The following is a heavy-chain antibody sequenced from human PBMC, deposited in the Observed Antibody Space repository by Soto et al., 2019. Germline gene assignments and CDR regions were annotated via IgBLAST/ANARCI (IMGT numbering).Heavy chain of an antibody. CDR2: VYHSGST. J-gene: IGHJ4*02. Sequence: PSETLSLTCSVSGGSMRNYYWNWIRQPPGRGLEWIGYVYHSGSTNYNPSLKSRVSMSVDVSRNHFSLTLHSVTAADTAVYFCKSSYSSSSSPDFWRQGTPVTVSS. CDR1: GGSMRNYY. CDR3: KSSYSSSSSPDF. D-gene: IGHD6-6*01. V-gene: IGHV4-59*01.